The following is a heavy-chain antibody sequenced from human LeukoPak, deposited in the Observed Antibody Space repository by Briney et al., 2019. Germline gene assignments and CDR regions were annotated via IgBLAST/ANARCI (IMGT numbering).Heavy chain of an antibody. V-gene: IGHV3-74*01. Sequence: PGGSLRLSCAASGFTFSAYWMHWVRHSPGKGLVWVSRINSDGSSTDYADSVKGRFTISRDIAKSTLYLQMNSLRAEDTAVYYCARVATTSSKWSLDYWGQGTLVTVSS. CDR3: ARVATTSSKWSLDY. D-gene: IGHD2-2*01. J-gene: IGHJ4*02. CDR1: GFTFSAYW. CDR2: INSDGSST.